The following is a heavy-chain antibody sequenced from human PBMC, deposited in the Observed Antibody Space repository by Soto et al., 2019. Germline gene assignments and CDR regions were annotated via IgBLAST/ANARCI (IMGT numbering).Heavy chain of an antibody. Sequence: EVRLVESGGGLVQPGGSLRLSCAASGFTLSGRSMHWVRQAPGKGLVWVSGIDNAGTDSTYADSVKGRFTSSRDNAKNMLYLQMNILRVEDTAVYYCARGWFGPDVWGKGTTVTVSS. CDR1: GFTLSGRS. CDR3: ARGWFGPDV. CDR2: IDNAGTDS. D-gene: IGHD3-10*01. J-gene: IGHJ6*04. V-gene: IGHV3-74*01.